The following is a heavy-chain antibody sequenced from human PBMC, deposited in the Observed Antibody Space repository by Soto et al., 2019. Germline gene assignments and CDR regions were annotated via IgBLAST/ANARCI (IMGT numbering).Heavy chain of an antibody. V-gene: IGHV3-7*01. D-gene: IGHD2-15*01. CDR3: ARGRRDIVVVVASYYYYYYMDV. CDR1: GFTFSSYW. CDR2: IKQDGSEK. J-gene: IGHJ6*03. Sequence: GGSLRLSCAASGFTFSSYWMSWVRQAPGKGLEWVANIKQDGSEKYYVDSVKGRFTISRDNAKNSLYLQMNSLRAEDTAVYYCARGRRDIVVVVASYYYYYYMDVWGKGTTVTVSS.